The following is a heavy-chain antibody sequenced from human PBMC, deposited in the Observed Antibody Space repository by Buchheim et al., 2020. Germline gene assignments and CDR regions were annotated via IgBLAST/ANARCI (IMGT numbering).Heavy chain of an antibody. CDR3: ARDGERWLQSVAGY. CDR2: ISYDGSNK. Sequence: QVQLVESGGGVVQPGRSLRPSCAASGFTFSSYAMHWVRQAPGKGLEWVAVISYDGSNKYYADSVKGRFTISRDNSKNTLYLQMNSLRAEDTAVYYCARDGERWLQSVAGYWGQGTL. V-gene: IGHV3-30*04. CDR1: GFTFSSYA. D-gene: IGHD5-24*01. J-gene: IGHJ4*02.